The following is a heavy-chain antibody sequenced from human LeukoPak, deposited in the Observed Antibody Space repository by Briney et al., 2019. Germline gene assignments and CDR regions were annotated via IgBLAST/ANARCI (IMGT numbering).Heavy chain of an antibody. CDR2: IIPIFGTA. J-gene: IGHJ4*02. CDR1: GGTFSSYA. CDR3: ARGACSGGSCYSSRGPFDY. V-gene: IGHV1-69*01. D-gene: IGHD2-15*01. Sequence: SMKVSCKASGGTFSSYAISWVRQAPGQGLEWMGGIIPIFGTANYAQKFQGRVTITADESTSTAYMELSSLRSEDTAVYYCARGACSGGSCYSSRGPFDYWGQGTLVTVSS.